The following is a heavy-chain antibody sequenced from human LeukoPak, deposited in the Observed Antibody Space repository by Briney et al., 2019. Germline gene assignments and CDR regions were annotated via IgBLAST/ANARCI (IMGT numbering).Heavy chain of an antibody. V-gene: IGHV3-7*01. Sequence: PGGSLRLSCAASGFTFSNAWMAWVRQAPGKGWEWVANINQDGSTKQYVDSVRCRFTISRENAKNSLYLEMNSLRAEDTGLYHCARDMKGNLDYWGQGTLVTVSS. J-gene: IGHJ4*02. CDR1: GFTFSNAW. CDR3: ARDMKGNLDY. D-gene: IGHD3-16*01. CDR2: INQDGSTK.